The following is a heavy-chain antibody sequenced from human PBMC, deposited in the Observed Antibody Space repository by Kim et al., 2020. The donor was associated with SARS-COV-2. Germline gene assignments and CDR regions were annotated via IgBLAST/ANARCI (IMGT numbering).Heavy chain of an antibody. V-gene: IGHV4-39*01. Sequence: SETLSLTCTVSGGSISSSSYYWGWIRQPPGKGLEWIGSIYYSGSTYYNPSLKSRVTISVDTSKNQFSLKLSSVTAADTAVYYCARGARTGDYDFWSGYSTNYYYYGMDVWGQGTTVTVSS. J-gene: IGHJ6*02. CDR2: IYYSGST. CDR3: ARGARTGDYDFWSGYSTNYYYYGMDV. CDR1: GGSISSSSYY. D-gene: IGHD3-3*01.